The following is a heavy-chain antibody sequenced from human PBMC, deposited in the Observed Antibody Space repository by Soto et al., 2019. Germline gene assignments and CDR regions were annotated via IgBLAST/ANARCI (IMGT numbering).Heavy chain of an antibody. V-gene: IGHV4-31*11. CDR2: VSYGDKS. CDR1: GDFSNSGAYH. D-gene: IGHD6-19*01. J-gene: IGHJ4*02. Sequence: QVKLHESGPGLVKSSHTLSLTCAVSGDFSNSGAYHWSWVRPRPGQGLEWRGYVSYGDKSYYNPSLKNSITSSAQTAETQVSLRLASVTDADTAVYVCARGKLAYDVASGSYPEEFDDCGQGTLVTVSS. CDR3: ARGKLAYDVASGSYPEEFDD.